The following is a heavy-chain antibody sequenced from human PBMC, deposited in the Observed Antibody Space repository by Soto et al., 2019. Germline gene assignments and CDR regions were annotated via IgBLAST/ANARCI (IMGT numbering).Heavy chain of an antibody. J-gene: IGHJ3*02. V-gene: IGHV1-2*04. CDR1: GYTFTGYY. CDR3: AREGQVDAFDI. Sequence: ASVKVSCKASGYTFTGYYVRWVRQAPGQGLEWMGWINPNSGGTNYAQKFQGWVTMTRDTSISTAYMELSRLRSDDTAVYYCAREGQVDAFDIWGQGTVVTVSS. CDR2: INPNSGGT.